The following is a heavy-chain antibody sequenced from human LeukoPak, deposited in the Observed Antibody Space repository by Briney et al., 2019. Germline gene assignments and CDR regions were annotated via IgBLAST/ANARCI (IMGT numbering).Heavy chain of an antibody. D-gene: IGHD6-13*01. V-gene: IGHV1-2*02. J-gene: IGHJ4*02. CDR1: GYRFTDYY. CDR2: VSPDSGGT. CDR3: ASGLNSRSTSC. Sequence: ASVKVSCKASGYRFTDYYVHWVRQAPGQGPEWMGRVSPDSGGTNYAQKFQGRVTMTTDTTISTAYMELSRLRSDDTAVYYCASGLNSRSTSCWGQGTRVTVSS.